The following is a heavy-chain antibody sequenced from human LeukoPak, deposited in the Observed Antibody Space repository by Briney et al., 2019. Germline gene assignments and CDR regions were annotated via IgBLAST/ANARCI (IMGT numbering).Heavy chain of an antibody. CDR1: GGSFSGYY. Sequence: SETLSLTCAVYGGSFSGYYWSWIRQPPGKGLEWIGEINHSGSTKHNPSLKSRVTISVDTSKNQISLKLSSVTAADTSVYYCARQSGYYYGSGNKNNWFDPWGQGTLVTVSS. CDR3: ARQSGYYYGSGNKNNWFDP. CDR2: INHSGST. V-gene: IGHV4-34*01. J-gene: IGHJ5*02. D-gene: IGHD3-10*01.